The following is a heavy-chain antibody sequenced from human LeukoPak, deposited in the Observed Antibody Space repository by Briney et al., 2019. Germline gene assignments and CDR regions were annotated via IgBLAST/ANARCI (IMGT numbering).Heavy chain of an antibody. D-gene: IGHD3-22*01. CDR1: GGSISSYY. V-gene: IGHV4-4*07. Sequence: SETLSLTCTVSGGSISSYYWSWIRQPAGKGLEWIGRIYTSGSNYYNPSLKSRVTISVDTSKNQFSLKLSSVTAADTAVYYCARGITMIVVRYYFDYWGQGTLVTVSS. J-gene: IGHJ4*02. CDR2: IYTSGSN. CDR3: ARGITMIVVRYYFDY.